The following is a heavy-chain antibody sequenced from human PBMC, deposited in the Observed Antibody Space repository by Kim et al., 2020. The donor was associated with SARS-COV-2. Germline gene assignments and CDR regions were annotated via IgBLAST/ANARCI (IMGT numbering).Heavy chain of an antibody. CDR2: TSHSGNT. CDR1: GGSISSEDYY. D-gene: IGHD6-13*01. J-gene: IGHJ3*02. CDR3: ATAAGDAFDI. Sequence: SETLSLTCTVSGGSISSEDYYWSWIRQPPGKGLEWIGYTSHSGNTYYNPSLKSRITISTDTSKNHFSLTLTSVTTADTAVYYCATAAGDAFDIWGQGTRVRVSS. V-gene: IGHV4-30-4*01.